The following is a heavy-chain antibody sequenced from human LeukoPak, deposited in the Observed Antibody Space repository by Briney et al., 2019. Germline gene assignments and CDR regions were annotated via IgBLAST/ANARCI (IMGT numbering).Heavy chain of an antibody. CDR3: ARVLRRGDYYYYYMDV. J-gene: IGHJ6*03. CDR1: GASISSGGSY. CDR2: IYYSGST. Sequence: PSETLSLTCTVSGASISSGGSYWSWIRQHPGKGLEWIGYIYYSGSTNYNPSLKSRVTISVDTSKNQFSLKLSSVTAADTAVYYCARVLRRGDYYYYYMDVWGKGTTVTVSS. V-gene: IGHV4-61*08.